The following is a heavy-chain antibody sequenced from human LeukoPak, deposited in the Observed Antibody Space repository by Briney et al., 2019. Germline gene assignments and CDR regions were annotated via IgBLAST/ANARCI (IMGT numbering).Heavy chain of an antibody. V-gene: IGHV1-18*04. D-gene: IGHD2-2*01. CDR3: ARDLSSSPHYFDY. J-gene: IGHJ4*02. CDR2: ISAYNGNT. Sequence: GASVKVSCKASGYTFTSYYMHWMRQAPGQGLEWMGWISAYNGNTNYVQRFQGRVTMTTDTSTSTAYMELRSLRSDDTAVYYCARDLSSSPHYFDYWGQGTLVTVSS. CDR1: GYTFTSYY.